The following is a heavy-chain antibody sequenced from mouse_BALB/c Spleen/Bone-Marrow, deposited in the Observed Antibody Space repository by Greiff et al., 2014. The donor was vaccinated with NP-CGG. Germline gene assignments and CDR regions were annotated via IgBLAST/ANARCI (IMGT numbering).Heavy chain of an antibody. CDR3: AAYSYGGSQFAY. V-gene: IGHV14-3*02. J-gene: IGHJ3*01. Sequence: VQLKQSGAELVKPGAPVKLSCTASGFNIKDTYMHWVKQRPEQGLEWIGRIDPANGNTKYDPKFQGKATLTADTSSNTAYLQLSRSTLEDTAVDDCAAYSYGGSQFAYWGQGTLVTVSA. CDR1: GFNIKDTY. D-gene: IGHD1-1*02. CDR2: IDPANGNT.